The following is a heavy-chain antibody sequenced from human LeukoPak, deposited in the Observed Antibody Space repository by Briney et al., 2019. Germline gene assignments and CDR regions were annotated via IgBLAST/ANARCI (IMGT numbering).Heavy chain of an antibody. CDR3: ARQFGQWLFGGFDY. J-gene: IGHJ4*02. CDR1: GGSISSYY. CDR2: IYYSGST. Sequence: PSEALSLTCTVSGGSISSYYWSWIRQPPGKGLEWIGYIYYSGSTNYNPSLKSRVTISVDTSKNQFSLKLSSVTAADTAVYYCARQFGQWLFGGFDYWGQGTLVTVSS. V-gene: IGHV4-59*01. D-gene: IGHD6-19*01.